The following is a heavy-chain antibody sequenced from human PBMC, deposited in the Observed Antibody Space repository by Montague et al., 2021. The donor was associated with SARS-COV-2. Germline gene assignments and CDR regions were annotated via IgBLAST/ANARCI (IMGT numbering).Heavy chain of an antibody. V-gene: IGHV4-31*03. Sequence: TLSLTCTVSGGSISSGGYYWSWIRQHPGKGLEWIGYIYYSGXTXYXXXXKXRVTISVDTSKNQFSLKLSSVTAADTAVYYCASARSTMLVVVDALDIWGQGTMVTVPS. D-gene: IGHD3-22*01. CDR1: GGSISSGGYY. J-gene: IGHJ3*02. CDR3: ASARSTMLVVVDALDI. CDR2: IYYSGXT.